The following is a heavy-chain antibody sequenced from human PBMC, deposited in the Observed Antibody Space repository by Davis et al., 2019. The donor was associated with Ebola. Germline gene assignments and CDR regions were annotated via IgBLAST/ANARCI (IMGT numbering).Heavy chain of an antibody. J-gene: IGHJ4*02. D-gene: IGHD6-13*01. CDR2: INHSGST. V-gene: IGHV4-34*01. Sequence: GSLRLSCAVYGGSFSGYYCSWIRQPPGKGLEWIGEINHSGSTNYNPSLKSRVTISVDTSKNQFSLKLSSVTAADTAVYFCARRSYSSSLIDSWGQGSLVTVSS. CDR1: GGSFSGYY. CDR3: ARRSYSSSLIDS.